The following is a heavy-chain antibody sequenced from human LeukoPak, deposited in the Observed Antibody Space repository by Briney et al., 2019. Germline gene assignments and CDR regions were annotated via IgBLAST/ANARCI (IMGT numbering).Heavy chain of an antibody. CDR3: ASGSHSTWCYYAY. CDR1: GFTQSKLL. Sequence: ASGFTQSKLLVQGPRQAPGKGLQWVAVIWYDGSNEYYTGSVKGRFTISRDNAHNTLYLQMNSLRAEDTAVYYCASGSHSTWCYYAYWGPGTRVTVSS. J-gene: IGHJ4*02. CDR2: IWYDGSNE. V-gene: IGHV3-33*07. D-gene: IGHD3-10*01.